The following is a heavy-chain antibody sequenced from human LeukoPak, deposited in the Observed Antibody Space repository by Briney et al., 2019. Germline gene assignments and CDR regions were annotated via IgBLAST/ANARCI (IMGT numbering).Heavy chain of an antibody. V-gene: IGHV3-7*03. CDR2: IKQDGSEK. Sequence: GGSLRLSCAASGFTFSSYWMSWVRQAPGKGLEWVANIKQDGSEKYYVDSVKGRFTISRDNAKNSLYLQMNSLRAEDTAVYYCAREGIVATITSDDHRRENWYNWFDPWGQGTLVTVSS. CDR3: AREGIVATITSDDHRRENWYNWFDP. D-gene: IGHD5-12*01. CDR1: GFTFSSYW. J-gene: IGHJ5*02.